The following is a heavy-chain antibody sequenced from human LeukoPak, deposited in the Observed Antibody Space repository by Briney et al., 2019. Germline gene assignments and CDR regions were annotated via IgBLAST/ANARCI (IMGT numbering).Heavy chain of an antibody. CDR1: GGSISSSSYY. Sequence: SETLSLTCTVSGGSISSSSYYWSWIRQPAGKGLEWIGRIYTSGSTNYNPSLKSRVTMSVDTSKNQFSLKLSSVTAADTAVYYCARLAYDIPRPLYYYMDVWGKGITVTISS. CDR3: ARLAYDIPRPLYYYMDV. J-gene: IGHJ6*03. V-gene: IGHV4-61*02. D-gene: IGHD3-9*01. CDR2: IYTSGST.